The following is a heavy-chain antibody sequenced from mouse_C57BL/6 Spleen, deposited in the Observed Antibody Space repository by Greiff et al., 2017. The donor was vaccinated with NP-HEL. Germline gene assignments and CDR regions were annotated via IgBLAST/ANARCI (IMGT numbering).Heavy chain of an antibody. CDR3: ASLYSNLDY. D-gene: IGHD2-5*01. CDR2: IYPGDGDT. J-gene: IGHJ2*01. CDR1: GYAFSSYW. V-gene: IGHV1-80*01. Sequence: LKESGASVKISCTASGYAFSSYWLNWVKQRPGKGLEWIGQIYPGDGDTNYNGKFKGKATLTADKSSSTAYMQLSSLTSEDSAVYFCASLYSNLDYWGQGTTLTVAS.